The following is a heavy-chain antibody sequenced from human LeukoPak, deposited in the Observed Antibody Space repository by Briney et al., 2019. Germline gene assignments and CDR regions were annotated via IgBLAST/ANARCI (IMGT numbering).Heavy chain of an antibody. J-gene: IGHJ4*02. Sequence: GGSLRLSCAASGVTFTGLYLNWVRQAPGKGLEWISYINTRGDKVYYAGSMRGRFTISRDNAKKSLFLQIDSLRDDDTGIYYCAGGGDTGWAVDNWGQGTLVIVSS. CDR1: GVTFTGLY. V-gene: IGHV3-48*02. D-gene: IGHD6-19*01. CDR3: AGGGDTGWAVDN. CDR2: INTRGDKV.